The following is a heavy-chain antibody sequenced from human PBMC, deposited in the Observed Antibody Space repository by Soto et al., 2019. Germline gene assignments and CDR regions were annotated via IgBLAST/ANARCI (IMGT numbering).Heavy chain of an antibody. J-gene: IGHJ4*02. CDR3: ASTATIAAAGFTPSDY. CDR2: IKQDGSEK. D-gene: IGHD6-13*01. CDR1: GFTFSSYW. Sequence: GGSLRLSCAASGFTFSSYWMSWVRQAPGKGLEWVANIKQDGSEKYYVDSVKGRFTISRDNAKNSLYLQMNSLRAEDTAVYYCASTATIAAAGFTPSDYWGQGTLVTVSS. V-gene: IGHV3-7*05.